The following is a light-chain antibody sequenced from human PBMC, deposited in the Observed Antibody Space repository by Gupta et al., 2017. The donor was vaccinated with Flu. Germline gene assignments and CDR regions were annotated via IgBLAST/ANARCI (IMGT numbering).Light chain of an antibody. V-gene: IGLV2-11*01. J-gene: IGLJ1*01. CDR1: FTDVGGYKY. CDR3: CSYAGSFAYV. CDR2: DVT. Sequence: SALTQPRSVSGSHGQSVTISCTGTFTDVGGYKYVSWYQQHPGRVPNVIISDVTERPSGVPGRFSASKSGNAASLTISGLLPEDEADYYCCSYAGSFAYVFGTGTRVTVL.